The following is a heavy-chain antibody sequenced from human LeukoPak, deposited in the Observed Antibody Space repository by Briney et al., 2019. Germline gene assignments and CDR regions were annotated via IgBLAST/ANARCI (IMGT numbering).Heavy chain of an antibody. CDR2: ISSSSSYI. V-gene: IGHV3-21*01. D-gene: IGHD3-22*01. J-gene: IGHJ4*02. CDR3: ARDYDTSSYLPYY. Sequence: GGSLRLSCAASGFTFSSYSMNWVRQAPGKGLEWVSSISSSSSYIYYADSVKGRFTISRDNAKNSLYLQMNSLRAEDTAVYYCARDYDTSSYLPYYWGQGTLVTVSS. CDR1: GFTFSSYS.